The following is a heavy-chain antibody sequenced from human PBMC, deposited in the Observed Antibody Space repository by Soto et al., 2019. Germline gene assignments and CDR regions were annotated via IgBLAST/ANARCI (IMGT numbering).Heavy chain of an antibody. Sequence: QITLKESGPTEVKPTETLALTCTFSGFSLATKGVGVGWVRQPPGAALEWIAVIYWDDDTRYSPSLETRLTITKDTPKNQVALTMTDMDFVDTATFYCAHVTITYGGVVGDEAFDVWGQGAVVTVSS. CDR3: AHVTITYGGVVGDEAFDV. V-gene: IGHV2-5*02. CDR1: GFSLATKGVG. D-gene: IGHD3-16*02. CDR2: IYWDDDT. J-gene: IGHJ3*01.